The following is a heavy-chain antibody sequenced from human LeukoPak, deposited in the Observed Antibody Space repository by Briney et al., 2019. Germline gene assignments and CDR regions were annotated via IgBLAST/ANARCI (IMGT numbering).Heavy chain of an antibody. V-gene: IGHV1-8*01. J-gene: IGHJ4*02. CDR1: GYTFSNYD. D-gene: IGHD3-10*01. Sequence: ASVKVSCKASGYTFSNYDINWVRQATGQGLEWMGWMNPNNRNTGYAQKFQGRVTMTRNTSISTAYMELNSLRSEDTAVYYCARGDYGSETSTTKSGDYWGQGTLVTVSS. CDR3: ARGDYGSETSTTKSGDY. CDR2: MNPNNRNT.